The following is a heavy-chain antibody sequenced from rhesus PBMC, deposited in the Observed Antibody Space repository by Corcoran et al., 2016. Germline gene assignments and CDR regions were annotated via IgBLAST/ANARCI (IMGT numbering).Heavy chain of an antibody. CDR1: GGSFSGYY. Sequence: VQLQESGPGLVKPSETLSLTGAVSGGSFSGYYWGWIRQPPGKGLEWIGYISGTRGSTDDNPSLKSRVTNSTDTSKNQFSLKLTSVTAADTAVYYCARGRGLDSWGQGVVVTVSS. V-gene: IGHV4-165*01. J-gene: IGHJ6*01. CDR2: ISGTRGST. CDR3: ARGRGLDS.